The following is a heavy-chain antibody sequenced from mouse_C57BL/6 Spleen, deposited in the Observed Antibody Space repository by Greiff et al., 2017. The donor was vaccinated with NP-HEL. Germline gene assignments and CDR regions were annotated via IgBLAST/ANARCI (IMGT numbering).Heavy chain of an antibody. CDR3: ARSDGGGFAY. J-gene: IGHJ3*01. Sequence: QVQLQQSGAELVRPGTSVKVSCKASGYAFTNYLIEWVKQRPGQGLEWIGVINPGSGGTNYTEKFKGKATLTAAKSSSTAYMQRSSLTSEDSAFYFCARSDGGGFAYWGQGTLVTVSA. CDR1: GYAFTNYL. D-gene: IGHD1-1*02. CDR2: INPGSGGT. V-gene: IGHV1-54*01.